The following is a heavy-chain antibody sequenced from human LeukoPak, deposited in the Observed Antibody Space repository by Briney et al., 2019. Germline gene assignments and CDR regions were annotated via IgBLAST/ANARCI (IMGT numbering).Heavy chain of an antibody. D-gene: IGHD3-22*01. J-gene: IGHJ4*02. CDR3: AKDADYYDSSGSADFDY. CDR1: GFTLSTNA. Sequence: GGSLRLSCLTSGFTLSTNAMSWVRQAPGKGLEWVSSISSSSSYIYYADSVKGRFTISRDNSKNTLYLQMNSLRAEDTAVYYCAKDADYYDSSGSADFDYWGQGTLVTVSS. V-gene: IGHV3-23*01. CDR2: ISSSSSYI.